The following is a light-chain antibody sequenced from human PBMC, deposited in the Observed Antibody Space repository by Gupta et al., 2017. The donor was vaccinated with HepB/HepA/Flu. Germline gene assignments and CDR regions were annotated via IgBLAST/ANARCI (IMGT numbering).Light chain of an antibody. J-gene: IGKJ5*01. CDR3: QQRSNWPPT. V-gene: IGKV3-11*01. CDR1: QSVSSY. CDR2: DAS. Sequence: ELVFTQSPATLSLSRGEGATLSCRASQSVSSYFAWYQQKPGQAPRLLIYDASNRATGIPARFSGSGSATDFTLTISSLEPEDFAVYYCQQRSNWPPTFGQGTRLEI.